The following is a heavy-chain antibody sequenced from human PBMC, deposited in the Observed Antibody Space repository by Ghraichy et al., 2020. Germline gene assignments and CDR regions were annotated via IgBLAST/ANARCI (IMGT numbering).Heavy chain of an antibody. CDR3: ARGPDSSGWYIVLGFQH. CDR2: INHSGST. V-gene: IGHV4-34*01. Sequence: SETLSLTCAVYGGSFSGYYWSWIRQPPGKGLEWIGEINHSGSTNYNPSLKCRVTISVDTSKNQFSLKLSSVTAADTAVYYCARGPDSSGWYIVLGFQHWGQGTLVTVSS. CDR1: GGSFSGYY. D-gene: IGHD6-19*01. J-gene: IGHJ1*01.